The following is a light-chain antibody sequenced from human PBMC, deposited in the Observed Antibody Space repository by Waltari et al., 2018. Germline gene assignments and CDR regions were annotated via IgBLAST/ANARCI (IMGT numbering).Light chain of an antibody. CDR1: TPNIGRNP. J-gene: IGLJ3*02. CDR3: AAWDDSLTGRWV. CDR2: NNN. Sequence: QSVLTQPPSASGAPGQRVTIPCSGSTPNIGRNPPNWYQQLPGTAPKLLIYNNNQRPSGVPDRFSGSKSGTSASLAISGLQSEDEADYYCAAWDDSLTGRWVFGGGTRLAVL. V-gene: IGLV1-44*01.